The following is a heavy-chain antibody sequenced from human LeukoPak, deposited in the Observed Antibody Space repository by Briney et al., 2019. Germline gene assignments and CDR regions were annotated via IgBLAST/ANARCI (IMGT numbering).Heavy chain of an antibody. J-gene: IGHJ4*02. CDR3: ARVARTKPKISWTPFDY. CDR2: IYHSGCT. Sequence: PSETLSLTCAASGGSISSGGYSWSWIRQPPGKGLEWIGYIYHSGCTYYNPSLMSRVTISVDTSRNQLSLTLSSVTAADSALYYCARVARTKPKISWTPFDYWGQGTLVTVSS. CDR1: GGSISSGGYS. D-gene: IGHD1-7*01. V-gene: IGHV4-30-2*01.